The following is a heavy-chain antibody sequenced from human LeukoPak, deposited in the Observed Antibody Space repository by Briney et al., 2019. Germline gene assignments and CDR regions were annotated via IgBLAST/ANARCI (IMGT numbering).Heavy chain of an antibody. V-gene: IGHV3-23*01. D-gene: IGHD4-17*01. J-gene: IGHJ3*02. CDR2: IRGGGGSA. Sequence: PGGSLRLSCTASGFTFSAYAMMWVRQVPGKGPEWVSAIRGGGGSAFYADSVKGRFTISRDNSKYTLFLQMNSLRAEDTAVYYCARDPNGDYIGAFDMWGPGTMVTVSS. CDR1: GFTFSAYA. CDR3: ARDPNGDYIGAFDM.